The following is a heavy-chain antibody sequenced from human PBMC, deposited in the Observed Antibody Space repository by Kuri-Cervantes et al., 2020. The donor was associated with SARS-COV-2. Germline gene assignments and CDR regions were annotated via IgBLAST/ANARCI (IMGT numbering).Heavy chain of an antibody. V-gene: IGHV1-58*02. CDR1: GSTFSGSA. J-gene: IGHJ5*02. D-gene: IGHD3-10*01. Sequence: SVKVSCKASGSTFSGSAIQWVRQARGQRLEWIGWIVAGSGNTDYAREFQERVTITRDMSTTTVYMELSGLRSDDTAMYYCAPFYYRSINNWSDPWGQGTQVTVSS. CDR3: APFYYRSINNWSDP. CDR2: IVAGSGNT.